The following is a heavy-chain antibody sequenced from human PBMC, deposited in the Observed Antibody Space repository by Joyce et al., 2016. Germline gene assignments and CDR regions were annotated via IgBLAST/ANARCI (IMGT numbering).Heavy chain of an antibody. CDR3: VRPRVAVAGTRWFDP. D-gene: IGHD6-13*01. CDR2: IGAGSRGT. V-gene: IGHV3-23*01. Sequence: EVQLLESGGGLVQPGGYLRPSCAASGFTFVGYAMSWVRQAPGMGLGLVSAIGAGSRGTHYADSVRGRFTISRDDSDNSLYLHMSGLRSDDTAVYYCVRPRVAVAGTRWFDPWGQGTLVTVSS. J-gene: IGHJ5*02. CDR1: GFTFVGYA.